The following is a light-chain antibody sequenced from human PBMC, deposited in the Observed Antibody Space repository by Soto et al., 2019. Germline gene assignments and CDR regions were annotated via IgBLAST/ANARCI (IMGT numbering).Light chain of an antibody. CDR1: QSVSSK. J-gene: IGKJ1*01. V-gene: IGKV3-15*01. Sequence: EIVLTQSPGTLSLSPGEKTTLSCRASQSVSSKLAWYQQKPGQAPRLLFYGASTGATGIPARFSGSGSETEFTLSISSLQSEDFAVYYCQQYNNWPGTFGQGTKVDI. CDR3: QQYNNWPGT. CDR2: GAS.